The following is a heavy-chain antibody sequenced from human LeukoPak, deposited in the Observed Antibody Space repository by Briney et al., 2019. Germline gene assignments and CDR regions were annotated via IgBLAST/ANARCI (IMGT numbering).Heavy chain of an antibody. CDR2: ISYDGSNK. CDR1: GFTFSNYT. V-gene: IGHV3-30*04. Sequence: GRSLRLSCAASGFTFSNYTMHWVRQAPGKGLEWVAVISYDGSNKYYADSVKGRFTISRDNSKNTLYLQMNSLRAEDTAVYYCAPPTVGYWGQGTLVTVSS. J-gene: IGHJ4*02. D-gene: IGHD4-17*01. CDR3: APPTVGY.